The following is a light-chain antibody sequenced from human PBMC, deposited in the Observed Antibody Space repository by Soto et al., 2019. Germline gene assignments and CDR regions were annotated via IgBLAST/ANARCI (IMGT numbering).Light chain of an antibody. CDR3: QQRSNWGLT. CDR1: QSVSSY. CDR2: DAS. V-gene: IGKV3-11*01. Sequence: EIVLTQSPATLSLSPEERATLSCRASQSVSSYLAWYQQKPGQAPRLLIYDASNRATGIPARFSGSGSGTDFTLTNSSLAPEDFAVYYCQQRSNWGLTFGGGTKVEIK. J-gene: IGKJ4*01.